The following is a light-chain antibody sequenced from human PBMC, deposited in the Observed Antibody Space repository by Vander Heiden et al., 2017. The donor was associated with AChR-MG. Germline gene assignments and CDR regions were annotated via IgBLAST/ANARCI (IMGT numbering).Light chain of an antibody. CDR2: DSS. Sequence: VLTQSPGTLSLSPGERATLSCRASPGFRNLTWYQQNPGHAPRLLIYDSSRRATGIPGRFSGSGSGTDFTLTISRLEPEDFALYYCQQFGSSPRTFGQGTKVELK. CDR3: QQFGSSPRT. V-gene: IGKV3-20*01. CDR1: PGFRN. J-gene: IGKJ1*01.